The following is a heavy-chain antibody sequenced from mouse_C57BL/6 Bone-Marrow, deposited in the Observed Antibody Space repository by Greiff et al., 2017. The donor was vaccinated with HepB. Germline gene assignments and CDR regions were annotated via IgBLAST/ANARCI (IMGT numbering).Heavy chain of an antibody. CDR3: AGRWLLTWFAY. CDR2: ISSGGSYT. D-gene: IGHD2-3*01. Sequence: EVKLVESGGDLVKPGGSLKLSCAASGFTFSSYGMSWVRQTPDKRLEWVATISSGGSYTYYPGSVKGRFTISRDNAKNTLYLQMSSLKSEDTAMYYCAGRWLLTWFAYWGQGTLVTVSA. J-gene: IGHJ3*01. CDR1: GFTFSSYG. V-gene: IGHV5-6*02.